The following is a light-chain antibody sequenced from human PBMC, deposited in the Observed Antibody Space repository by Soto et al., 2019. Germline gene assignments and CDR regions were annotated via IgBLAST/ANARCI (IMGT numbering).Light chain of an antibody. CDR1: KSVSGSY. CDR2: VAS. Sequence: IVLTQSPGTLSLSPGERATLSCRASKSVSGSYLAWYQQRPGQTPRLLIYVASIRATGIPDRISGSGSGKDFTLTINRLEPEDCAVYYCQQYGSSLWTVVQWTNVEIQ. V-gene: IGKV3-20*01. CDR3: QQYGSSLWT. J-gene: IGKJ1*01.